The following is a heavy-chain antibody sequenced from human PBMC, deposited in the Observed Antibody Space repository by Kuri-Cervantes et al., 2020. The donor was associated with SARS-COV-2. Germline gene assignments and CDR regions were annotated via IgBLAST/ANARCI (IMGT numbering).Heavy chain of an antibody. D-gene: IGHD3-10*01. Sequence: GSLRLSCAASGFIFSSYAMSWVRQAPGKGLEWIGEVSQSGSTDYNPSLKSPVTMTLDTSMKHFSLNLSYVTAADTAVYYCARRGLKARQYFDSWGQGTLITVSS. V-gene: IGHV4-34*01. CDR3: ARRGLKARQYFDS. CDR2: VSQSGST. CDR1: GFIFSSYA. J-gene: IGHJ4*02.